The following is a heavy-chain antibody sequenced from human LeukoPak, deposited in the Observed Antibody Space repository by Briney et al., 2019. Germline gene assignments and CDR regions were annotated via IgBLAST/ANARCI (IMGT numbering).Heavy chain of an antibody. D-gene: IGHD3-3*01. CDR3: ARDGRYWSGYYRSYYFDH. V-gene: IGHV3-48*02. Sequence: GGSLRLSCAASGFTFSSYSMNWVRQAPGKGLEWVSYISSSSSTIYYADSVKGRFTISGDNAKNSLYLQMNSLRDEDTAVYYCARDGRYWSGYYRSYYFDHWGQGTLVTVSS. J-gene: IGHJ4*02. CDR2: ISSSSSTI. CDR1: GFTFSSYS.